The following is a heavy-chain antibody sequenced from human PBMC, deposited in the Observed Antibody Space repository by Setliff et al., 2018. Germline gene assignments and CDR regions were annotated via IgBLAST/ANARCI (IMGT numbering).Heavy chain of an antibody. V-gene: IGHV4-34*01. J-gene: IGHJ4*02. CDR1: GGSFSGYY. D-gene: IGHD4-17*01. CDR2: IKDSGST. CDR3: ARGRRTTVTH. Sequence: SETLSLTCAVYGGSFSGYYWSWIRQPPGKGLEWIGEIKDSGSTNYNPSLKSRVTISVDTSKNQFSLKLTSVTAVDTAVYYCARGRRTTVTHWGQGTLVTAPQ.